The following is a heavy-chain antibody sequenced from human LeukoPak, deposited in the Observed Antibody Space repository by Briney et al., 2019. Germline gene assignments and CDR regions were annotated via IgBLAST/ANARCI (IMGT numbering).Heavy chain of an antibody. CDR1: GFTFSNYA. J-gene: IGHJ4*02. CDR2: IGTSSSHI. D-gene: IGHD3-22*01. Sequence: GGSLRLSCAASGFTFSNYAMTWVRQAPGKGLEWVSSIGTSSSHIYYADSVKGRFTISRDNAKNSLYLQMNSLRAEDTAVYYCARYYYYDSSAYQYYFDYWGQGTLVTVSS. CDR3: ARYYYYDSSAYQYYFDY. V-gene: IGHV3-21*01.